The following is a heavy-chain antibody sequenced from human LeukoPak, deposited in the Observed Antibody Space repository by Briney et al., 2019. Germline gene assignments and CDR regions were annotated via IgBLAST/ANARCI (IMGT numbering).Heavy chain of an antibody. CDR1: GGSISSGSYY. CDR3: ARDRGDDYVWGSYRPYYFDY. J-gene: IGHJ4*02. Sequence: PSETLSLTCTVSGGSISSGSYYWSWIRQPAGKRLEWIGHIYRSGSTNYNPSLKSRVTISVDTSKNQFSLKLSSVTAADTAVYYCARDRGDDYVWGSYRPYYFDYWGQGTLVTVSS. V-gene: IGHV4-61*10. D-gene: IGHD3-16*02. CDR2: IYRSGST.